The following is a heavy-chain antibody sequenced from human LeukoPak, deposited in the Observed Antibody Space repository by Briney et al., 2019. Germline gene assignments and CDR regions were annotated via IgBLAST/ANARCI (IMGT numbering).Heavy chain of an antibody. CDR2: IYYSGST. CDR1: GGSITSYY. V-gene: IGHV4-59*01. D-gene: IGHD4-17*01. CDR3: ARMTTATTESFEY. J-gene: IGHJ4*02. Sequence: SETLSLTCTVSGGSITSYYWTWIRQPPGKGLEWIGYIYYSGSTNYNPSLKSRATISVDTSKNQFSLKLSSVTAADTAVYYCARMTTATTESFEYWGQGTLVTVSS.